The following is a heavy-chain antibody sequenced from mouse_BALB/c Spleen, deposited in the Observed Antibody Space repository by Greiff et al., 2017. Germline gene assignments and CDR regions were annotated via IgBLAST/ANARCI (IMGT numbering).Heavy chain of an antibody. CDR2: ISSGGSYT. J-gene: IGHJ2*01. D-gene: IGHD2-4*01. V-gene: IGHV5-6*01. CDR3: ARHHYDYDVYFDY. CDR1: GFTFSSYG. Sequence: EVQLVESGGDLVKPGGSLKLSCAASGFTFSSYGMSWVRQTPDKRLEWVATISSGGSYTYYPDSVKGRFTISRDNAKNTLYLQMSSLKSEDTAMYYCARHHYDYDVYFDYWGQGTTLTVSS.